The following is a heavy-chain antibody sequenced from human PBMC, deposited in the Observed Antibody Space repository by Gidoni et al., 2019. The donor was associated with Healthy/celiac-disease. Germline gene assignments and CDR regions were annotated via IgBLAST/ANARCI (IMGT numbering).Heavy chain of an antibody. CDR2: ISGSGGSP. CDR3: AKEFVRTYSYGPFDY. J-gene: IGHJ4*02. V-gene: IGHV3-23*01. CDR1: GFSFSSYA. D-gene: IGHD5-18*01. Sequence: EVQLLESGGRLVQPGGSLRLCCAASGFSFSSYAMSWVRQAPGKGLEWVPAISGSGGSPNYADSVKGRFTISRDNSKNTLYLQMNSLRAEDTAVYYCAKEFVRTYSYGPFDYWGQGTLVTVSS.